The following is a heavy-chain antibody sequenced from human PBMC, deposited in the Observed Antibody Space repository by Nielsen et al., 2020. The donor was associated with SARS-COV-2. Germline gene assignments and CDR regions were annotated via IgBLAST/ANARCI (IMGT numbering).Heavy chain of an antibody. Sequence: LSLTCAVSGGSISSGGYSWSWIRQPPGKGLEWIGYIYHSGRTYYNPSLKSRVTISVDRSKNQFSLKLSSVTAADTAVHYCARGGRITFGGADDAFDIWGQGTMVTVSS. CDR3: ARGGRITFGGADDAFDI. J-gene: IGHJ3*02. CDR1: GGSISSGGYS. V-gene: IGHV4-30-2*01. D-gene: IGHD3-16*01. CDR2: IYHSGRT.